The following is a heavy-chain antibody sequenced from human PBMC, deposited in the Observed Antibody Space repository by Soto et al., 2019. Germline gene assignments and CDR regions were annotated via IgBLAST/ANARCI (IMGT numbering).Heavy chain of an antibody. CDR1: GYTFTSYA. J-gene: IGHJ6*02. D-gene: IGHD4-17*01. CDR3: ARLGGSGTNYGDRSYGMDV. CDR2: INAGNGNT. Sequence: GASVKVSCKASGYTFTSYAMHWVRQAPGQRLEWMGWINAGNGNTKYSQKFQGRVTITRDTSASTAYMELSSLRSEDTAVYYCARLGGSGTNYGDRSYGMDVWGQGTTVTVSS. V-gene: IGHV1-3*01.